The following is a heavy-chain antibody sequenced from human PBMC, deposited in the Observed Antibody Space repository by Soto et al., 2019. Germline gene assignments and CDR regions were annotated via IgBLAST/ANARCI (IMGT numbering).Heavy chain of an antibody. CDR1: GFTFSTYP. CDR3: VKFPVITASYYYQDMDV. V-gene: IGHV3-23*01. CDR2: ISGSGIST. Sequence: GGSLRLSCAASGFTFSTYPMNWVRQAPGKGLEWVSGISGSGISTFYVDTVKGRFTISRDNSKNTVFLQINSLRDEDTAIYYCVKFPVITASYYYQDMDVWGQGTTVTVSS. J-gene: IGHJ6*03. D-gene: IGHD4-4*01.